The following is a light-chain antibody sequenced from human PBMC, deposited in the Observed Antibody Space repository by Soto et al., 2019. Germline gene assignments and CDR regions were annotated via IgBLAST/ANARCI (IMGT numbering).Light chain of an antibody. CDR3: CSYAGSYTHYV. Sequence: QSALTQPRSVSGSPGQSITISCTGTSSDVGGYNYVSWYRQHPGKAPKLMIYDVSKRPSGVPDRFSGSKSGNTASLTISGLQAEDEADYYCCSYAGSYTHYVFGTGTKLTAL. V-gene: IGLV2-11*01. CDR1: SSDVGGYNY. CDR2: DVS. J-gene: IGLJ1*01.